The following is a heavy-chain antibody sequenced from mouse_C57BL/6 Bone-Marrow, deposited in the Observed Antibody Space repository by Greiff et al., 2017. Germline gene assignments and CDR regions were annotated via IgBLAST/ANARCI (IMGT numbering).Heavy chain of an antibody. CDR2: IRNKANGYTT. D-gene: IGHD1-1*01. V-gene: IGHV7-3*01. CDR1: GFTFTDYY. CDR3: ARYNTTVVAGDYAMDY. Sequence: EVQGVESGGGLVQPGGSLSLSCAASGFTFTDYYMSWVRQPPGKALEWLGFIRNKANGYTTEYSASVKGRFTISRDNSQSILYLQMNERAEDSATYYCARYNTTVVAGDYAMDYWGQGTSVTVSS. J-gene: IGHJ4*01.